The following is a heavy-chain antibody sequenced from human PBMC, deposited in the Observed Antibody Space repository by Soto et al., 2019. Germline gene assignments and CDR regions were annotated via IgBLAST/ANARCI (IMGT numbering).Heavy chain of an antibody. D-gene: IGHD1-26*01. CDR3: ARDPLAIIGRKYYFYGMDV. CDR1: GYTFASYG. Sequence: QVQLVQSGSEVKAPGASVKVSCKASGYTFASYGITWVRQVPGHGLEWLGWISGYTGDTNLGQKVQDRVTMTTDTSTTTAYRELRSLRPDDSAVYYCARDPLAIIGRKYYFYGMDVWGQGTTVTVSS. J-gene: IGHJ6*02. CDR2: ISGYTGDT. V-gene: IGHV1-18*04.